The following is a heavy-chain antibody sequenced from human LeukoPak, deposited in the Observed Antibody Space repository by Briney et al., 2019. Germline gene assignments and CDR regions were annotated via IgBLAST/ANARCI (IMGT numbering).Heavy chain of an antibody. J-gene: IGHJ4*02. D-gene: IGHD3-22*01. Sequence: GASVKVSCKASGYTFTSYYMHWVRQAPGQGLEWMGIINPSGGSTSYAQKFQGRVTMTRDASTSTVYMELSSLRSEDTAVYYCARNFDYYYDSSGYCFDYWGQGTLVTVSS. V-gene: IGHV1-46*01. CDR2: INPSGGST. CDR1: GYTFTSYY. CDR3: ARNFDYYYDSSGYCFDY.